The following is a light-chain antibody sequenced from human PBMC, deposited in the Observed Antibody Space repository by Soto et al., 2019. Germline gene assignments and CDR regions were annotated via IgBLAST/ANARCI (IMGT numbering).Light chain of an antibody. Sequence: EIVMTQSPATLSVSPGERATLSCRASQSVSSNLAWYQQKPGQAPRLLIYGASTRATGIPARFSGSGSGTEFTLTISSLQSEDLAVYYCQQYNNWPSPGEYTCGQGTKLEIK. V-gene: IGKV3-15*01. CDR2: GAS. CDR3: QQYNNWPSPGEYT. CDR1: QSVSSN. J-gene: IGKJ2*01.